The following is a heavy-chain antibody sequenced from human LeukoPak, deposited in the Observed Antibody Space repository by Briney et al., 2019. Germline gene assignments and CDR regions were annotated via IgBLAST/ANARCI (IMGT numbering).Heavy chain of an antibody. V-gene: IGHV3-23*01. J-gene: IGHJ4*02. D-gene: IGHD3-3*01. CDR2: ISGSGGST. CDR1: GFTFSSYV. CDR3: AKEGNLFGFLEWLIPFDY. Sequence: QPGGSLRLSCAASGFTFSSYVMNWVRQTPGKGLEWVSAISGSGGSTYYADSVKGRFTISRDNSKNTLYLQMNSLRAEDTAVYYCAKEGNLFGFLEWLIPFDYWGQGTLVTVSS.